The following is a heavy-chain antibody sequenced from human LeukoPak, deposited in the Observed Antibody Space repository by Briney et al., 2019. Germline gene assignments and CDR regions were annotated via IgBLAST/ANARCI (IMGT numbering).Heavy chain of an antibody. CDR1: GXTFSNYA. J-gene: IGHJ4*02. Sequence: TGRSLRLSCAASGXTFSNYAMHWVRQAPGKGLEWVAVVSYDGSNKYYADSVKGRFTISRDNSKNTLYLQMNSLRAEDAAIYYCATIGDRRTGELYRIDYWGQGTLVTVSS. CDR2: VSYDGSNK. D-gene: IGHD7-27*01. V-gene: IGHV3-30-3*01. CDR3: ATIGDRRTGELYRIDY.